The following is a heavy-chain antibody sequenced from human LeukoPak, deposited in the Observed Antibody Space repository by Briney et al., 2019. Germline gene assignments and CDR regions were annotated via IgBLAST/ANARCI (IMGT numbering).Heavy chain of an antibody. J-gene: IGHJ3*02. CDR2: MYHSGST. D-gene: IGHD3-10*01. CDR3: AKSNGYGLVDI. CDR1: GYSIISGYY. Sequence: PSETLSLTCSVSGYSIISGYYWGWIRPPPGKGLEWIGNMYHSGSTYYNPSLKSRVTISVDTSRNQFSLKLNSVTAADTAVYYCAKSNGYGLVDIWGQGTMVTVSS. V-gene: IGHV4-38-2*02.